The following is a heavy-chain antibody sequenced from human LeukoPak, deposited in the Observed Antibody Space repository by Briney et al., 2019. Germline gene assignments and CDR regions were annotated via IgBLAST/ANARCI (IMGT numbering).Heavy chain of an antibody. J-gene: IGHJ4*02. D-gene: IGHD1-1*01. CDR3: VRAATGTRFRFDY. V-gene: IGHV3-23*01. CDR1: GFTFSSHA. Sequence: PGWSLRLSCAASGFTFSSHALSWVRQAPGKGLEWVSSLSGSGYNTYYADSVKGRFTISRDNSKNTVYLQMNGLRAEDTAVYYCVRAATGTRFRFDYWGQGTLVTVSS. CDR2: LSGSGYNT.